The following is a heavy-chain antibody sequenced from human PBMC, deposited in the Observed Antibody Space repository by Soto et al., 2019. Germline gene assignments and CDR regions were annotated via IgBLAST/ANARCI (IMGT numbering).Heavy chain of an antibody. CDR1: GFTFNNYA. CDR3: ASHINYGPGSYYAVDY. Sequence: EVQLLESGGGLVQPGGSLRLSCVVSGFTFNNYAMNWVRQAPGKGLEWVSGISASGGSTDYAASVKGRFTISRDSSKPTMYLQPPSLRADDTAIYYCASHINYGPGSYYAVDYWGQGNLLTVPS. J-gene: IGHJ4*02. CDR2: ISASGGST. V-gene: IGHV3-23*01. D-gene: IGHD3-10*01.